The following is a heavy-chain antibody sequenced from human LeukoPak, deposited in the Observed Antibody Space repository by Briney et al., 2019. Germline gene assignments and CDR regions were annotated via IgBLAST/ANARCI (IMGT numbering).Heavy chain of an antibody. Sequence: GGSLRLSCAASGFTVSSNYMSWVRQAPGKGLEWVSVIYSGGSTYYADSVKGRFTISRDNSKNTLYRQMNSLRAEDTAVYYCASNYYDSSGYTYWGQGTLVTVSS. CDR1: GFTVSSNY. CDR3: ASNYYDSSGYTY. D-gene: IGHD3-22*01. V-gene: IGHV3-53*01. CDR2: IYSGGST. J-gene: IGHJ4*02.